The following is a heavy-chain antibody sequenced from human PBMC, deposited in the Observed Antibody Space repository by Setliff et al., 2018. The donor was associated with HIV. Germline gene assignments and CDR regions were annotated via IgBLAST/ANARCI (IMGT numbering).Heavy chain of an antibody. CDR2: MNPASGDT. V-gene: IGHV1-8*02. D-gene: IGHD2-21*02. Sequence: ASVKVSCKPSGYSFTTYDINWVRQAAGQGLEWMGWMNPASGDTGSAQKFQGRLTMTRDTSIDTAYMELSSLSSDDSAVYFCARAFVEVTPHYALDVWGQGTTVTVSS. CDR1: GYSFTTYD. CDR3: ARAFVEVTPHYALDV. J-gene: IGHJ6*02.